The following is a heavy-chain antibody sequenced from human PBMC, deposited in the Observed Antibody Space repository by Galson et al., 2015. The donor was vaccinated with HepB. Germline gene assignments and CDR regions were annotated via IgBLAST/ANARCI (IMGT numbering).Heavy chain of an antibody. V-gene: IGHV1-8*01. Sequence: SVKVSCKASEYTFTSYDVIWVRQATGQGLEWMGWMNPISGNTGYAQKFQGRVSMTRNTSKSTAYMELSSLRSEDTAVYYCARGERAFYDSSGYYYANFWGQGTLLTVSS. CDR3: ARGERAFYDSSGYYYANF. CDR2: MNPISGNT. CDR1: EYTFTSYD. D-gene: IGHD3-22*01. J-gene: IGHJ4*02.